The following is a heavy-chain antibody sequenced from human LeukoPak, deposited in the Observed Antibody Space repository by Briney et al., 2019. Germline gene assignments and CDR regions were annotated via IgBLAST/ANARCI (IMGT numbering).Heavy chain of an antibody. J-gene: IGHJ4*02. CDR2: ISAYNGNT. CDR1: GYTFTSYG. D-gene: IGHD2-15*01. Sequence: ASVKVSCKASGYTFTSYGISWVRQAPGQGLEWMGWISAYNGNTNYAQKLQGRVTMTTDTSTSTAYMELRSLRSDDTAVYYCARDTYCSGGTCQSDYFDYWAQGTLVTVSS. V-gene: IGHV1-18*04. CDR3: ARDTYCSGGTCQSDYFDY.